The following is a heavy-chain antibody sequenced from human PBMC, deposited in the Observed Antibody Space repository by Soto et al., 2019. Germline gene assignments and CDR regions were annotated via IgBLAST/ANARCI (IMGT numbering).Heavy chain of an antibody. Sequence: VKVSCKASGYTFTSYGITWVRQAPGQGLEYLGWISTYNGNTDFAQKVQNRVTLTTDTSTSTAYMELRSLRPDDTAVYYCARAKVLITTKWFDPWGKGTLVTVSS. J-gene: IGHJ5*02. CDR2: ISTYNGNT. CDR1: GYTFTSYG. V-gene: IGHV1-18*01. CDR3: ARAKVLITTKWFDP. D-gene: IGHD3-10*01.